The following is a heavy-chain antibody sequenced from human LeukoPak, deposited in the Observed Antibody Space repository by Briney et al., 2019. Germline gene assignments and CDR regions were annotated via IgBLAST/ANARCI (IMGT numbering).Heavy chain of an antibody. D-gene: IGHD6-6*01. CDR3: ARDGGIAARPDGYFDY. Sequence: GGSLRLSCAASGFTFSSYAMPWVRQAPGKGLEWVAVISYDGSNKYYVDSVKGRFTISRDNSKNTLYLQMNSLRAEDTAVYYCARDGGIAARPDGYFDYWGQGTLVTVSS. CDR1: GFTFSSYA. CDR2: ISYDGSNK. V-gene: IGHV3-30-3*01. J-gene: IGHJ4*02.